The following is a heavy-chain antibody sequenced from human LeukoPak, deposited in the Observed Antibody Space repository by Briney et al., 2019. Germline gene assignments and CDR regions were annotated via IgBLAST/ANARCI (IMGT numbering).Heavy chain of an antibody. V-gene: IGHV3-7*01. CDR1: GFTFSSYW. CDR3: ARRSGSYYPDAFDI. Sequence: GGSLRLSCAASGFTFSSYWMSWVRQAPGKGLEWVANIKQDGSEKYYVDSVKGRSTISRDNAKNSLYLQMNSLRAEDTAVYYCARRSGSYYPDAFDIWGQGTMVTVSS. CDR2: IKQDGSEK. J-gene: IGHJ3*02. D-gene: IGHD1-26*01.